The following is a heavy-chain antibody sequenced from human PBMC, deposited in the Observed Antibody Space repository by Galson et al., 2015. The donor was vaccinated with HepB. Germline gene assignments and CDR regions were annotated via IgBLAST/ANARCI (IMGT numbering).Heavy chain of an antibody. J-gene: IGHJ4*02. D-gene: IGHD5-18*01. CDR3: ARDAETSGYTHGGFDY. CDR1: GFRFSASG. V-gene: IGHV3-33*01. Sequence: SLRLSCAASGFRFSASGMHWVRQAPGKGLEWVALIWYDGSEKYYADFVKGRFTVSRDNSRNTLYLQLNDPRAEDTAVYYCARDAETSGYTHGGFDYWGQGILVTVSS. CDR2: IWYDGSEK.